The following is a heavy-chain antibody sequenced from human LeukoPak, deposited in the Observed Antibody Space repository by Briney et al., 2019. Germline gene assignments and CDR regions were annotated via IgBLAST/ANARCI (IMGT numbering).Heavy chain of an antibody. CDR2: MNPNSGNT. CDR1: GYTFISYD. J-gene: IGHJ6*02. V-gene: IGHV1-8*01. CDR3: ATAYCSGGSCFMASPDV. Sequence: ASVKVSCKASGYTFISYDINWVRQATGQGLEWMGWMNPNSGNTGYAQKFQGRVTMTRNTSISTAYMELSSLRSEDTAVYYCATAYCSGGSCFMASPDVWGQGTTVTVSS. D-gene: IGHD2-15*01.